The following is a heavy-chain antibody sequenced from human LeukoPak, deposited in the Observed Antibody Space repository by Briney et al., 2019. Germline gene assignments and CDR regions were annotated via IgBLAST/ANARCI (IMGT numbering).Heavy chain of an antibody. Sequence: GGSLRLSCAASGFTFSSYAMSWVCQAPGKGLEWVANIKPDGSEHYYVDSVKGRFTISRDNAKNSLDLQMNSLRAEDTAVYYCARHGPHNFDYWGQGTLVTVSS. CDR2: IKPDGSEH. CDR3: ARHGPHNFDY. CDR1: GFTFSSYA. V-gene: IGHV3-7*01. J-gene: IGHJ4*02.